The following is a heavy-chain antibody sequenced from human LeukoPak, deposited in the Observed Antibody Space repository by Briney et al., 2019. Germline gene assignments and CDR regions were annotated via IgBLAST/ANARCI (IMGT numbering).Heavy chain of an antibody. V-gene: IGHV3-21*01. Sequence: PGGSLRLSCAASGFTFSSYSMNWVRQAPGKGLEWVSSISSSSSYIYYADSVKGRFTISRDNAENSLYLQMNSLRAEDTAVYYCARAEGFNWFDPWGQGTLVTVSS. CDR2: ISSSSSYI. CDR1: GFTFSSYS. CDR3: ARAEGFNWFDP. J-gene: IGHJ5*02.